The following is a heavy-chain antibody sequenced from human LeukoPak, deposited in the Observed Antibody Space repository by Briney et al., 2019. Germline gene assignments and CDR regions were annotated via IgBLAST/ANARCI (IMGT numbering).Heavy chain of an antibody. CDR3: ARGYGSGSYMAFDI. V-gene: IGHV3-74*01. CDR2: ISSDGGSI. J-gene: IGHJ3*02. D-gene: IGHD3-10*01. CDR1: GFTFSNYC. Sequence: GGSLRLSCGASGFTFSNYCMHWVRQAPGKGLVWVSRISSDGGSITYADSVKGRFTISRDNAKNTVYLQMNSLRADDTAVYFCARGYGSGSYMAFDIWGQGTMVTVSS.